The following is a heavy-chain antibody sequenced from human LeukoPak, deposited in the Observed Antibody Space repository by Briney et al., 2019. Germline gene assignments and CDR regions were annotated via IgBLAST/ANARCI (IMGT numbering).Heavy chain of an antibody. D-gene: IGHD6-13*01. Sequence: SETLSLTCTVSGGSISSSSYYWGWIRQPPGKGLEWIGSIYYSGSTYYNPSLKSRVTVSVDTSKSQFSLKLSSVTAADRAVYYCASQFIAAADQLFDYWGQGTLVTVSS. CDR3: ASQFIAAADQLFDY. CDR2: IYYSGST. V-gene: IGHV4-39*01. J-gene: IGHJ4*02. CDR1: GGSISSSSYY.